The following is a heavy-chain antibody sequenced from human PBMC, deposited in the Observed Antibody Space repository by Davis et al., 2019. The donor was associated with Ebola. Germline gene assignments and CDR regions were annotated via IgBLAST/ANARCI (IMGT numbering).Heavy chain of an antibody. CDR1: GYTFTNYD. J-gene: IGHJ6*02. CDR3: AGSIWFGESHYYGMDV. Sequence: ASVKVSCKASGYTFTNYDINWVRQATGQGLEWMGWMNPNSGNTGYAQRFQGRVTITRDTSASTAYMELSSLRSEDTAVYYCAGSIWFGESHYYGMDVWGQGTTVTVSS. CDR2: MNPNSGNT. V-gene: IGHV1-8*01. D-gene: IGHD3-10*01.